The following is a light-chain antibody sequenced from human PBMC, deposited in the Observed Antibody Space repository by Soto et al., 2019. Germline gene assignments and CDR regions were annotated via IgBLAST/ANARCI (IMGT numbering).Light chain of an antibody. CDR1: TSNLGGNT. CDR3: CSYAGSSTFVV. CDR2: TNN. V-gene: IGLV1-44*01. J-gene: IGLJ2*01. Sequence: QSVLTQPPSVSGTPGHKVSISCSGSTSNLGGNTVNWYQQLPGTAPKLLIYTNNQRPSGVPDRFSGSKSGTSASLAISGLRSEDEADFYCCSYAGSSTFVVFGGGTQLTVL.